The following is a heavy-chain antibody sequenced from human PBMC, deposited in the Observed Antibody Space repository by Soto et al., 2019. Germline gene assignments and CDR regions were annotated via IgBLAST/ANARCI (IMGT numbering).Heavy chain of an antibody. Sequence: SVKVSCKASGGTFSSYAISWVRQAPGQGLEWMGGTIPIFGTANYAQKLQGRVTITADKSTSTAYMELSSLRSEDTAVYYCASIAAAGYNWFDPWGQGTLVTVSS. CDR2: TIPIFGTA. V-gene: IGHV1-69*06. CDR1: GGTFSSYA. CDR3: ASIAAAGYNWFDP. D-gene: IGHD6-13*01. J-gene: IGHJ5*02.